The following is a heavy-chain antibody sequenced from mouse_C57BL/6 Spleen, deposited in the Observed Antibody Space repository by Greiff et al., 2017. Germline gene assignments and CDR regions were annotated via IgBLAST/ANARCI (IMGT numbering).Heavy chain of an antibody. J-gene: IGHJ1*03. CDR3: ARSPIYYYGGGGGVCYFDV. D-gene: IGHD1-1*01. CDR1: GYTFTSYW. Sequence: VQLQQPGAELVKPGASVKLSCKASGYTFTSYWMHWVKQRPGQGLEWIGMIHPNSGSTNYNEKFKSKATLTVDKSSSTAYMQLSSLTSEHSAVYYGARSPIYYYGGGGGVCYFDVWGTGTTVTVSS. CDR2: IHPNSGST. V-gene: IGHV1-64*01.